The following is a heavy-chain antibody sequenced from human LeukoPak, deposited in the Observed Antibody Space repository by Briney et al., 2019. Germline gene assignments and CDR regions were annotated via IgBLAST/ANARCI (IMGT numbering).Heavy chain of an antibody. J-gene: IGHJ6*03. D-gene: IGHD1-26*01. CDR3: ARALSGSYYYYYYMDV. CDR2: IYTSGST. V-gene: IGHV4-61*02. Sequence: PSETLSLTCTVSGGSISSGSYYWSWIRQPAGKGLEWIGRIYTSGSTNYNPSLKSRVTIPVDTSKNQFSLKLSSVTAADTAVYYCARALSGSYYYYYYMDVWGKGTTVTVSS. CDR1: GGSISSGSYY.